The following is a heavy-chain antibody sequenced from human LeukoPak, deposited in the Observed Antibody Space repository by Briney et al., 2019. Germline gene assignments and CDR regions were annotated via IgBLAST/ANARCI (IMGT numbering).Heavy chain of an antibody. V-gene: IGHV1-18*01. Sequence: ASVKVSCKASGYTFTSYGISWVRRAPGQGLEWMGWISAYNGNTNYAQKLQGRVTMTTDTSTSTAYMELRSLRSDDTAVYYCARDFWSGDGFYYYGMDVWGQGTTVTVSS. CDR1: GYTFTSYG. D-gene: IGHD3-3*01. CDR2: ISAYNGNT. J-gene: IGHJ6*02. CDR3: ARDFWSGDGFYYYGMDV.